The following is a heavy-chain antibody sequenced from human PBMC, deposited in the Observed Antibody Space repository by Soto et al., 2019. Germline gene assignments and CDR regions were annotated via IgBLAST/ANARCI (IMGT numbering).Heavy chain of an antibody. J-gene: IGHJ4*02. CDR1: GITFSLYG. CDR3: AREADYGGNYMDAY. Sequence: QVQLVEPGGGVVQPGRSLRLSCAASGITFSLYGMHWVRQAPGKGLEWVAVIWYDGSNKNYADSVKGRFTISRDKSKDTLYRQMNSLRVEDRAVYYCAREADYGGNYMDAYWGQVTRVTVSS. CDR2: IWYDGSNK. V-gene: IGHV3-33*01. D-gene: IGHD4-17*01.